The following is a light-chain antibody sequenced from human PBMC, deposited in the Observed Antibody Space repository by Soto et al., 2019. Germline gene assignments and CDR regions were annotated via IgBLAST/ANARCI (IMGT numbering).Light chain of an antibody. CDR1: QSVSSN. J-gene: IGKJ5*01. CDR2: GAS. CDR3: QQYNNWPPIT. V-gene: IGKV3-15*01. Sequence: EVVMTQSPATLSMSPGESATLSCRASQSVSSNLAWYQQKPGQAPRLLIYGASTRATGIPARFSGSGSGTEFTLTISSLQSEDFAVYYCQQYNNWPPITFGQGTRLEIK.